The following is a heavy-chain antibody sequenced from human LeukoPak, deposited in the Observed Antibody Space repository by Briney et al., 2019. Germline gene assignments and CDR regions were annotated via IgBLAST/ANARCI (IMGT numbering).Heavy chain of an antibody. CDR2: INWNGGST. D-gene: IGHD1-14*01. Sequence: GGSLRLSCAASGFTFDDYGMSWVRQPPGKGLEWVSGINWNGGSTAYADSVKGRFTISRDNAKNSLYLQMNSLRAEDTALYYCARGVRMEAANWFDPWGQGTLVTVSS. CDR1: GFTFDDYG. J-gene: IGHJ5*02. CDR3: ARGVRMEAANWFDP. V-gene: IGHV3-20*04.